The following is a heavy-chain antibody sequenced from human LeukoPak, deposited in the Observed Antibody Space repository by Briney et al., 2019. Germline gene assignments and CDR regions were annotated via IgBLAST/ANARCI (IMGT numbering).Heavy chain of an antibody. CDR1: GFTVSSNY. Sequence: GGSLRLSCAASGFTVSSNYISWVRQAPGKGLEWVSVIYSGGSTYYADSVKGRFTISRHNSKNTLYLQMNSLRAEDTAVYYCARTTSGQLLVYWGQGTLVTVSS. CDR2: IYSGGST. D-gene: IGHD1-1*01. J-gene: IGHJ4*02. CDR3: ARTTSGQLLVY. V-gene: IGHV3-53*04.